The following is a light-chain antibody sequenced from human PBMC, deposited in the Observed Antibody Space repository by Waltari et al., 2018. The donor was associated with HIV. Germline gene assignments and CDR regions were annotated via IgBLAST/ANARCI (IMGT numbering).Light chain of an antibody. J-gene: IGLJ1*01. V-gene: IGLV2-14*01. CDR3: SSYTSSSTLYV. CDR1: SSDVGGYHY. CDR2: EVS. Sequence: QSALTQPASVSGSPGQSITISCPGTSSDVGGYHYVSWYQQHPGKAPKLMIYEVSNRPSGVSNRFSGSKSGNTASLTISGLQAEDEADYYCSSYTSSSTLYVFGTGTKVTVL.